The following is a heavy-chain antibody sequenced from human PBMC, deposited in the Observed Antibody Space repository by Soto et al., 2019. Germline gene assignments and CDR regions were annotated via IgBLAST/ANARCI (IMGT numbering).Heavy chain of an antibody. CDR1: GYSISSGYY. CDR3: ARERTGVAAIYGMDV. Sequence: SETLSLTCAVSGYSISSGYYWGWIRQPPGKGLEWIGSIYHSGSTYYNPSLKSRVTISVDTSKNQFSLKLSSVTAADTAVYYCARERTGVAAIYGMDVWGQGTTVTVSS. J-gene: IGHJ6*02. D-gene: IGHD6-13*01. V-gene: IGHV4-38-2*02. CDR2: IYHSGST.